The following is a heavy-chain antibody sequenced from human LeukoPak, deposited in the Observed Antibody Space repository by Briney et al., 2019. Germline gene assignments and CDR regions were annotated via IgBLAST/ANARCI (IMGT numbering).Heavy chain of an antibody. D-gene: IGHD3/OR15-3a*01. Sequence: TGGSLRLSCAASGFTFSSYSMNWVRQAPGKGLEGVSSLSSSSSYTYYADSVKGRFTISRDNAKNSLYLQMNSLRAEDTAVYYCARNPARLDSDYWGQGTLVTVSS. CDR1: GFTFSSYS. V-gene: IGHV3-21*01. J-gene: IGHJ4*02. CDR3: ARNPARLDSDY. CDR2: LSSSSSYT.